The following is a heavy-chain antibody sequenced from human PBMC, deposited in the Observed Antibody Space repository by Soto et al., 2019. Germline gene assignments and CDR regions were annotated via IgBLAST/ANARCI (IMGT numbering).Heavy chain of an antibody. CDR1: GFTFSSYG. J-gene: IGHJ6*02. CDR3: ARGPYYDFWSGYYEDSYYYGMDV. D-gene: IGHD3-3*01. V-gene: IGHV3-33*01. CDR2: IWYDGSNK. Sequence: GGSLRLSCAASGFTFSSYGMHWVRQAPGKGLEWVAVIWYDGSNKYYADSVKGRFTISRDNSKNTLYLQMNSLRAEDTAVYYCARGPYYDFWSGYYEDSYYYGMDVWDQGTTVTVSS.